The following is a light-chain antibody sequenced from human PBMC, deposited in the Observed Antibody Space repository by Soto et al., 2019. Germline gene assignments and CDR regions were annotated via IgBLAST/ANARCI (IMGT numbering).Light chain of an antibody. CDR1: QSVLYSSNNKNY. Sequence: DIVMTQSPDSVAVSVGERATINCKSSQSVLYSSNNKNYLAWYQQKPGQPPKLLIYWASTRESGVPDRFSGSGSGTDFTLTISSLQAEDVAVYYCQQYYSTPQAFGQGTKVEIK. V-gene: IGKV4-1*01. J-gene: IGKJ1*01. CDR2: WAS. CDR3: QQYYSTPQA.